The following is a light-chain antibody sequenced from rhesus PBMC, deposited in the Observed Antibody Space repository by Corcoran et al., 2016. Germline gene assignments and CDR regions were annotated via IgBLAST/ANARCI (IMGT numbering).Light chain of an antibody. V-gene: IGKV1-32*05. CDR2: YTE. Sequence: DIQMTQSPSSLSASVGDRVTITCRASEDINTYLNWYQPKPGKAPKLLSSYTERFGSGGPSRFSGRGSGTEFPLTLSSLQPADFGTYYCPQYQSLLTFGGGTRVQIK. J-gene: IGKJ4*01. CDR3: PQYQSLLT. CDR1: EDINTY.